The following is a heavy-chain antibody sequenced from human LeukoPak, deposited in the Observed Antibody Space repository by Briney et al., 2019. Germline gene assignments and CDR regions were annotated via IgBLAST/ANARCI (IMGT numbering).Heavy chain of an antibody. V-gene: IGHV1-69*05. J-gene: IGHJ6*03. Sequence: SVKVSCKASGGTFSSYAISWVRQAPGQGLEWMGGIIPIFGTANYAQKFQGRVTITTDESTSTAYMELSSLRSEDTAVYYCARLTYSSSSNYYYYYMDVWGKGTTVTVSS. D-gene: IGHD6-6*01. CDR3: ARLTYSSSSNYYYYYMDV. CDR1: GGTFSSYA. CDR2: IIPIFGTA.